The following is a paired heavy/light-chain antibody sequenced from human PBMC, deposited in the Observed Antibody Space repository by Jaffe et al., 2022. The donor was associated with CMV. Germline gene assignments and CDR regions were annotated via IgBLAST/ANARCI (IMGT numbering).Light chain of an antibody. Sequence: EIVLTQSPGTLSLSPGERATLSCRASQSVSSSYLAWYQQKPGQAPRLLIYGASSRATGIPDRFSGSGSGTDFTLTISRLEPEDFAVYYCQHYGSSLYTFGQGTKLEIK. J-gene: IGKJ2*01. V-gene: IGKV3-20*01. CDR1: QSVSSSY. CDR2: GAS. CDR3: QHYGSSLYT.
Heavy chain of an antibody. CDR3: AKGGMESGGWYNRNFDS. D-gene: IGHD6-19*01. J-gene: IGHJ4*02. V-gene: IGHV4-34*01. CDR2: IIHVGST. CDR1: GGSFSGYY. Sequence: QVQLQQWGAGLLKPSETLSLTCAVYGGSFSGYYWSWIRQPPGKGLEWIGEIIHVGSTNYNPSLKSRVTISLDTSKNQFSLKLTSVTAADTAVYYCAKGGMESGGWYNRNFDSWGQGTLVTVSS.